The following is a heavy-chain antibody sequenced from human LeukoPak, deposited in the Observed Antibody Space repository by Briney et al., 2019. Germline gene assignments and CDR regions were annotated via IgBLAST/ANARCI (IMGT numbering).Heavy chain of an antibody. CDR1: GGSFSGYY. D-gene: IGHD5-24*01. Sequence: KASETLSLTCAVYGGSFSGYYWSWIRQPPGNGREWLEEINHSGSTNYNPSLKRRVTISIDTSKNQFSLKLNSVTAADTAVYYCARGVYGYNYRNVNQWGQGTRVTVSS. CDR2: INHSGST. CDR3: ARGVYGYNYRNVNQ. V-gene: IGHV4-34*01. J-gene: IGHJ4*02.